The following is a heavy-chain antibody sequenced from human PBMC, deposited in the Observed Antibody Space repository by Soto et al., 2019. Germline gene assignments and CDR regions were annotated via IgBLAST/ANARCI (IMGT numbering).Heavy chain of an antibody. D-gene: IGHD3-10*01. CDR2: IYYSGST. CDR3: ARVGHYGSGSKYYGMDV. V-gene: IGHV4-59*01. CDR1: GCSISSYY. J-gene: IGHJ6*02. Sequence: PXETLSLTCTVSGCSISSYYWSWIRQPPGKGLEWIGYIYYSGSTNYNPSLKSRVTISVDTSKNQFSLKLSSVTAADTAVYHCARVGHYGSGSKYYGMDVWGQGTTVTVSS.